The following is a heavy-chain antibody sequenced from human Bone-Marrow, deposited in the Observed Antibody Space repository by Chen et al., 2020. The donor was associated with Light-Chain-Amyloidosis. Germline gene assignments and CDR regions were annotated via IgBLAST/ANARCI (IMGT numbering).Heavy chain of an antibody. D-gene: IGHD3-9*01. CDR3: AKDISYDDILPGYPADAFDI. CDR2: ISGSGGSR. Sequence: EVQLVESGGGLLQRGGSLRLSCAASGFAFSSYAMSWVRQAPGKGLEWGGTISGSGGSRYYGASVKGRLTISRDNSKNALFLQMNSLRAEDTAVYYCAKDISYDDILPGYPADAFDIWGQGTMVTVSS. CDR1: GFAFSSYA. V-gene: IGHV3-23*04. J-gene: IGHJ3*02.